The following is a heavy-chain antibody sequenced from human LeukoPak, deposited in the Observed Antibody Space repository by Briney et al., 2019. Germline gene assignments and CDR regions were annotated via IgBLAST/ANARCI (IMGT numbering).Heavy chain of an antibody. CDR2: ISAYNGNT. Sequence: ASVKVSCKASGYTFTSYGISWVRQAPGQGLEWMGWISAYNGNTNYAQKLQGRVTMTTDTSTSTAYMELRSLRSDDTAVYYCARGRVGATIYYYYYMDVWGKGTTVTVSS. V-gene: IGHV1-18*01. J-gene: IGHJ6*03. CDR1: GYTFTSYG. D-gene: IGHD1-26*01. CDR3: ARGRVGATIYYYYYMDV.